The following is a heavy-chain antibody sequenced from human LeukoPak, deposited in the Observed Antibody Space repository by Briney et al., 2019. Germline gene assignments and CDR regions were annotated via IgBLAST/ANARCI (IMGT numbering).Heavy chain of an antibody. V-gene: IGHV3-23*01. CDR3: AKDSIVLMVYAKDY. D-gene: IGHD2-8*01. CDR1: GFTFSSYW. Sequence: GGSLRLSCAASGFTFSSYWMSWVRQAPGKGLEWASAISGSGGSTYYADSVKGRFTISRDNSKNTLYLQMNSLRAEDTAVYYCAKDSIVLMVYAKDYWGQGTLVTVSS. J-gene: IGHJ4*02. CDR2: ISGSGGST.